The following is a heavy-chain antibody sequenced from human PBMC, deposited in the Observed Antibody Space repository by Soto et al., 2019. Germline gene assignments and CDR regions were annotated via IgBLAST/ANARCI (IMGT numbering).Heavy chain of an antibody. CDR2: IYYSGRT. CDR3: VRDYYYDSSGYPGTDYYGMDV. D-gene: IGHD3-22*01. CDR1: CDSISYYY. V-gene: IGHV4-59*01. J-gene: IGHJ6*02. Sequence: PEWTLSLTCSESCDSISYYYWCRCRHSPVAGLVGIGYIYYSGRTNYTPSLRSRVTISVDTSKNQLSLEMSSVTAADTAVYYCVRDYYYDSSGYPGTDYYGMDVWGQGSTVTVSS.